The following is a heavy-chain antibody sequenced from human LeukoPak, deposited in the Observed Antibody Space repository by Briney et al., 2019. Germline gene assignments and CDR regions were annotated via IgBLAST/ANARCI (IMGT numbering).Heavy chain of an antibody. CDR3: ARESSVVRGVITDFDY. J-gene: IGHJ4*02. D-gene: IGHD3-10*01. CDR2: ASYDGINK. Sequence: GGSLRLSCVASGFTFSNYAMHWVRQAPGKGLEWVAIASYDGINKYYADSVKGRFTISRDNSYNTLYLQMNSLGAEDTAVYYCARESSVVRGVITDFDYWGQGTLVTVSS. CDR1: GFTFSNYA. V-gene: IGHV3-30-3*01.